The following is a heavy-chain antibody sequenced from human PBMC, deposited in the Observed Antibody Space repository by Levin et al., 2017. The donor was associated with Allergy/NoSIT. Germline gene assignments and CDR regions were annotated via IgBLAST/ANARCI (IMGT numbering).Heavy chain of an antibody. CDR2: IKSKTDGGTT. Sequence: NSGGSLRLSCAASGFTFSNAWMSWVRQAPGKGLEWVGRIKSKTDGGTTDYAAPVKGRFTISRDDSKNTLYLQMNSLKTEDTAVYYCTTDLEYLIVGATVDWFDPWGQGTLVTVSS. CDR1: GFTFSNAW. J-gene: IGHJ5*02. D-gene: IGHD1-26*01. V-gene: IGHV3-15*01. CDR3: TTDLEYLIVGATVDWFDP.